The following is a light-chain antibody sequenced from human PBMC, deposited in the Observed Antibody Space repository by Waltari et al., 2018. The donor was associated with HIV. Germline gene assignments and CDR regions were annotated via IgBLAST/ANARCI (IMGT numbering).Light chain of an antibody. V-gene: IGKV1-39*01. Sequence: DIQMTQSPSSLSAAVGDRVTITCRASRYISSYLNWYQHKPGKAPKLLIYGVSTLHSGVPSRFSRSGSATEFTLTISSLQPEDFATYYCQQSYTSPRFGQGTKVEI. CDR2: GVS. CDR1: RYISSY. J-gene: IGKJ1*01. CDR3: QQSYTSPR.